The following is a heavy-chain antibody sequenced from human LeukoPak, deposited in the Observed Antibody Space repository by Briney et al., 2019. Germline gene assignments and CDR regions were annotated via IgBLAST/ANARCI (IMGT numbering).Heavy chain of an antibody. J-gene: IGHJ4*02. CDR1: GFTFSSYG. V-gene: IGHV3-33*01. Sequence: GGSLRLSCAASGFTFSSYGMHWVRKAPGKGLDWVAVIWYDGSNNYYADSVKGRFTISRDNSKNTLYLQMNSMRAEDTAVYYCARDWSADFWSGHLFDYWGRGTLVTVSS. CDR2: IWYDGSNN. D-gene: IGHD3-3*01. CDR3: ARDWSADFWSGHLFDY.